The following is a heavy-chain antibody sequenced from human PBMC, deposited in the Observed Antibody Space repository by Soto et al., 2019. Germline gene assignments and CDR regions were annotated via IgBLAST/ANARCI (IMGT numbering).Heavy chain of an antibody. V-gene: IGHV4-59*01. D-gene: IGHD3-10*01. CDR1: GVTLSGYY. J-gene: IGHJ4*02. CDR3: ARGKGTHKY. Sequence: SETLSLTCTVSGVTLSGYYWGWIRQTPGKTLEWIGCIYFNGTANYNPSLKSRVTISLDMSKNQFSLKLRSLTATDTAVYYCARGKGTHKYWGRGTLVTVSS. CDR2: IYFNGTA.